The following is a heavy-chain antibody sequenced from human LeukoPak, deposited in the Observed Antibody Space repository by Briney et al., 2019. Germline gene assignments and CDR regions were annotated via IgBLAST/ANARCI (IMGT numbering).Heavy chain of an antibody. V-gene: IGHV3-33*06. J-gene: IGHJ4*02. D-gene: IGHD4-11*01. CDR1: GFIFNHHA. CDR2: IWSDKSNK. Sequence: PGGSLRLPWAASGFIFNHHAMHWVRQAPGKGLEWVAVIWSDKSNKFYADSVRGRFTISRDDSRKTVYLQMDTMTVEDTAIYYCAKDAQRGFDYSNSLEYWGQGALVTVAS. CDR3: AKDAQRGFDYSNSLEY.